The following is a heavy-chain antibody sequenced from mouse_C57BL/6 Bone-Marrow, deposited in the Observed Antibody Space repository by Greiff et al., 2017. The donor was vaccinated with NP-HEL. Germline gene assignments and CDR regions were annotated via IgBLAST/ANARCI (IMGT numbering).Heavy chain of an antibody. D-gene: IGHD2-4*01. CDR1: GYTFTDYY. CDR3: ARMDDYDVAMDY. J-gene: IGHJ4*01. CDR2: IYPGGGNT. Sequence: VQLQQSGAELVRPGASVKLSCKASGYTFTDYYINWVKQRPGQGLEWIARIYPGGGNTYYNEKFKGKATLTAEKSSSTAYMQLSSLTSEDSAVYFCARMDDYDVAMDYWGQGTSVTVSS. V-gene: IGHV1-76*01.